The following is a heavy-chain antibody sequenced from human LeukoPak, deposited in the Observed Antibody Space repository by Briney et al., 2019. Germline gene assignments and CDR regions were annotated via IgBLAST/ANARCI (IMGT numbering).Heavy chain of an antibody. CDR1: GFTFGNYW. D-gene: IGHD1-1*01. Sequence: GGSLRLSCAASGFTFGNYWMSWVRQTPGQGPEWVANIKRDGSERYYVDSVKGRFTISRDNAKSSLFLEMSSLRVEDTAVYYCARTTSFMFYYWGQGTLVTVSS. J-gene: IGHJ4*02. V-gene: IGHV3-7*03. CDR3: ARTTSFMFYY. CDR2: IKRDGSER.